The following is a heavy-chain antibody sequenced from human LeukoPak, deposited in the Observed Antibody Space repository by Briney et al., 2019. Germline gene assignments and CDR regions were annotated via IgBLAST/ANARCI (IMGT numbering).Heavy chain of an antibody. J-gene: IGHJ4*02. D-gene: IGHD3-3*01. CDR3: ARSCYDFWCGYSPCNFDY. Sequence: GGSLRLSCAASGFTFSSYSMNWVRQAPGKGLEWVSYISSSSTIYYADSVKGRFTISRDNAKNSLYLQMNSLRAEDTAVYYCARSCYDFWCGYSPCNFDYWGQGTLVTVSS. CDR1: GFTFSSYS. CDR2: ISSSSTI. V-gene: IGHV3-48*04.